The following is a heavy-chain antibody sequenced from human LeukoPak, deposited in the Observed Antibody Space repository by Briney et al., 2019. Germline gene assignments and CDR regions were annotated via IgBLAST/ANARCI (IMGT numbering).Heavy chain of an antibody. Sequence: SETLFLTCSVSSGSISSSSYYGGWVRQPPGKGLEWIGSMFFTGNAYYNPSLKSRVTISVDTSENQFSLKLSSMTAADTAVYYCARHVVGNYDLLSFHYWGQGTLVTVSS. J-gene: IGHJ4*02. D-gene: IGHD1-7*01. V-gene: IGHV4-39*01. CDR1: SGSISSSSYY. CDR2: MFFTGNA. CDR3: ARHVVGNYDLLSFHY.